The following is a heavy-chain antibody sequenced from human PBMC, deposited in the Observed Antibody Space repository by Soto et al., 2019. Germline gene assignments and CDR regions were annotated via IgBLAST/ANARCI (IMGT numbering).Heavy chain of an antibody. CDR3: ALLTVVTGPLTTWFDP. D-gene: IGHD3-22*01. V-gene: IGHV1-3*01. CDR2: INAGNGNT. CDR1: GYTFTSYA. J-gene: IGHJ5*02. Sequence: ASVKVSCKASGYTFTSYAMHWVHQAPGQRLEWMGWINAGNGNTKYSQKFQGRVTITRDTSASTAYMELSSLRSEDTAVYYCALLTVVTGPLTTWFDPWGQGTLVTVSS.